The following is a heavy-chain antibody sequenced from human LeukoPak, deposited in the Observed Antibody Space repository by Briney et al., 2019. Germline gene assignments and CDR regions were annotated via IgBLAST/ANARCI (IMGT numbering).Heavy chain of an antibody. V-gene: IGHV4-59*12. CDR3: ARPRQRNYYGSGSGYYMDV. CDR2: IYYSGST. CDR1: GGSISSYY. J-gene: IGHJ6*03. Sequence: SETLSLTCTVSGGSISSYYWSWIRQPPGKGLEWIGYIYYSGSTNYNPSLKSRVTISVDTSKNQFSLKLSSVTAADTAVYYCARPRQRNYYGSGSGYYMDVWGKGTTVTISS. D-gene: IGHD3-10*01.